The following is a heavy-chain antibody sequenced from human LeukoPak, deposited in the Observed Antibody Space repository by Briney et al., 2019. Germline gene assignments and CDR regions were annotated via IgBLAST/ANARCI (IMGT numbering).Heavy chain of an antibody. J-gene: IGHJ2*01. CDR3: VRGAGNYYFDF. V-gene: IGHV3-23*01. CDR2: IGGSGSTT. Sequence: PGGSLRLSCAASGFTFSSYAMSWVRQAPGKGLEWVSAIGGSGSTTYYADSVKGQFTISRDNAKNSLFLQMNRLRAEDTAFYYCVRGAGNYYFDFWGRGTLVTVSS. CDR1: GFTFSSYA. D-gene: IGHD3-10*01.